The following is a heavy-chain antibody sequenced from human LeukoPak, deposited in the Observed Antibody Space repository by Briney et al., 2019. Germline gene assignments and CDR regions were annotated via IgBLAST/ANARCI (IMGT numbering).Heavy chain of an antibody. Sequence: SETLSLTCAVYGGSFSGYYWSWIRQPPGKGLEWIGEVNHSGSTNYNPSLKSRVTISVDTSKNQFSLKLSSVTAADTAVYYCARVLGYCSSTSCYAQGYWGQGTLVTVSS. D-gene: IGHD2-2*01. V-gene: IGHV4-34*01. CDR3: ARVLGYCSSTSCYAQGY. CDR1: GGSFSGYY. CDR2: VNHSGST. J-gene: IGHJ4*02.